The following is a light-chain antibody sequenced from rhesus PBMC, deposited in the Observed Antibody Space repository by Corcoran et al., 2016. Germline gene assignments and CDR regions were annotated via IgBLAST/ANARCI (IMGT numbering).Light chain of an antibody. CDR3: PQDYDNPLT. CDR1: QNINRN. CDR2: TIS. Sequence: DIQMTQSPSALSASVGDRVTISCRASQNINRNLAWYQQKPGKAPKLLIYTISSLQTGTPSRFSGSGSGTDCTRTISSLQPEDSAVYYCPQDYDNPLTFGGGTKVELK. V-gene: IGKV1S12*01. J-gene: IGKJ4*01.